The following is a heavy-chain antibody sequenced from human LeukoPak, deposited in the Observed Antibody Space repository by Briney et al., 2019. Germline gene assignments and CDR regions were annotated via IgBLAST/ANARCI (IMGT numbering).Heavy chain of an antibody. CDR1: GYRFTGYY. V-gene: IGHV1-69*13. D-gene: IGHD3-22*01. CDR2: IIPIFRTA. J-gene: IGHJ4*02. CDR3: ARALRYYSDSSGYAFDY. Sequence: EASVKVSCKASGYRFTGYYIHWVRQAPGQGLEWMGGIIPIFRTANYAQKFQGRVTITADESTSTAYMELSSLRSEDTAVYYCARALRYYSDSSGYAFDYWGQGTLVTVSS.